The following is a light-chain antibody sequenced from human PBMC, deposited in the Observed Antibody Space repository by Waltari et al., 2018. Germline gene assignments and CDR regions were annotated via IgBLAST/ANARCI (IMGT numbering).Light chain of an antibody. CDR3: GSYTLINTIVV. J-gene: IGLJ1*01. Sequence: QSALTQPASVSGSPGQSITISCTGPSSDAGGYNYFSWYQQHPAKAPKLIIYEVSNRPSGVSSRFSGSKSGNTASLTISGLQAEDEADYFCGSYTLINTIVVFGTGTKVTVL. CDR1: SSDAGGYNY. V-gene: IGLV2-14*01. CDR2: EVS.